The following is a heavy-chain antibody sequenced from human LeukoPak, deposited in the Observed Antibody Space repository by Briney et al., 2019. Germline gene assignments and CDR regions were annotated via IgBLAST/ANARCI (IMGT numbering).Heavy chain of an antibody. J-gene: IGHJ5*02. D-gene: IGHD6-13*01. CDR1: GYTFTGYY. Sequence: GASVKVSCKASGYTFTGYYMHWVRQAPGQGLEWMGWINPNSGGTNYAQKFQGRVTMTRDTSISTAYMELSRLRSDDTAVYYCARDPYAVVSSSIAAAGPGFYWFDPWGQGTLVTVSS. CDR2: INPNSGGT. CDR3: ARDPYAVVSSSIAAAGPGFYWFDP. V-gene: IGHV1-2*02.